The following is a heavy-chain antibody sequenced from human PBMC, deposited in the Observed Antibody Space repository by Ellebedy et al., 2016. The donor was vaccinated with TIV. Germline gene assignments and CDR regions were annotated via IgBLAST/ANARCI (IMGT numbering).Heavy chain of an antibody. CDR1: GFTFSTYT. V-gene: IGHV3-21*01. D-gene: IGHD3-9*01. CDR3: ARNDILDY. CDR2: ISSSSTYI. Sequence: GESLKISCAASGFTFSTYTINWVRQAPGKGLEWVSSISSSSTYIYYSDSVKGRFTISRDNAKNTLHLQMNSLRAEDTAVYYCARNDILDYWGQGSLVTVS. J-gene: IGHJ4*02.